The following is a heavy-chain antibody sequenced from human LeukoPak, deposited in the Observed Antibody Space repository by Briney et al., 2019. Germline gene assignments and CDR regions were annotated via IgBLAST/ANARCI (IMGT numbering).Heavy chain of an antibody. CDR1: GASVSSGSYY. Sequence: SSETLSLTCTVSGASVSSGSYYWSWIRQPPGKGLEWIGYIYYSGNPNYNSSLKSRVTISVDTSKNQFSLKLSSVTAADTAVYYCAREGYYYGSENYYLNWFDPWGQGTLVTVSS. V-gene: IGHV4-61*01. CDR2: IYYSGNP. CDR3: AREGYYYGSENYYLNWFDP. J-gene: IGHJ5*02. D-gene: IGHD3-10*01.